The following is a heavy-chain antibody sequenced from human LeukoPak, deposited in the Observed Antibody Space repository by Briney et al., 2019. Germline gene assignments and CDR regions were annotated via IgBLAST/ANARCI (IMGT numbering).Heavy chain of an antibody. CDR2: IYYSGST. D-gene: IGHD3-22*01. J-gene: IGHJ4*02. Sequence: PSETLSLTCTVSGGSISSGDYYWSWIRQPPGTGLEWIGYIYYSGSTYYNPSLKGRVTISVDTSKNQFSLKLSSVTAADTAVYYCASFYDSSGYYDYWGKGTLVTVSS. CDR3: ASFYDSSGYYDY. V-gene: IGHV4-30-4*01. CDR1: GGSISSGDYY.